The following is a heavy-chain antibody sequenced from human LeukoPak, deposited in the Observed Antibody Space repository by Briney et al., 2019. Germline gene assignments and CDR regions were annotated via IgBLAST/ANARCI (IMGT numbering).Heavy chain of an antibody. V-gene: IGHV3-11*01. CDR2: TTI. Sequence: TTIYYADSVSGRFTISRDNAKNSLYLQMNSLRAEDTAVYYCASARSSYGDYVDYWGQGTLVTVSS. D-gene: IGHD4-17*01. CDR3: ASARSSYGDYVDY. J-gene: IGHJ4*02.